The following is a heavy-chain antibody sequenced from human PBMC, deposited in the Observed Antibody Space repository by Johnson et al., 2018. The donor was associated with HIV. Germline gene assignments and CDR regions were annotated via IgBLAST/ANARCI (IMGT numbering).Heavy chain of an antibody. Sequence: QVQLVESGGGVVQPGGSLRLSCAASGFTFSSYGMHWVRQAPGKGLEWVAFIRYDGSNKYYADSVKGRFIISRDNSKNTLYLHMNSLRAEDTAVYYCAREVDGFDIWGQGTMVTVSS. V-gene: IGHV3-30*02. CDR2: IRYDGSNK. CDR1: GFTFSSYG. CDR3: AREVDGFDI. J-gene: IGHJ3*02.